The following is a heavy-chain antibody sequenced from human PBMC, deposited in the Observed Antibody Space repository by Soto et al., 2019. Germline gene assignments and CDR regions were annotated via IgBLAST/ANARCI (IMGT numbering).Heavy chain of an antibody. CDR3: ARETGVGMPMKGEVEI. V-gene: IGHV1-18*01. J-gene: IGHJ4*02. CDR1: GYSFTTYS. CDR2: ISANNGNT. Sequence: QVQLVQSGSEVKKPGASVKVSCKAFGYSFTTYSITWVRQAPGQGLEWLGWISANNGNTKFAQKFQERVIMTTDTSTSTAYLELKSLTSDDTAVYYCARETGVGMPMKGEVEIWGQGTLVTVSA. D-gene: IGHD7-27*01.